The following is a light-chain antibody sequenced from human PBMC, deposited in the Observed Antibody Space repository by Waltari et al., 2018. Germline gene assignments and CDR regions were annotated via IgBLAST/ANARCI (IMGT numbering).Light chain of an antibody. CDR2: DAS. CDR1: QSASDRH. CDR3: QRFASSEFT. V-gene: IGKV3D-20*01. Sequence: ENVLTQSPATLSLSPGERASLSCGASQSASDRHVAWYQQKPGLAPRLLIYDASKRATGVPDRFSGSRSGTDFTLTISRLEPEDFAVYYCQRFASSEFTFGPGTKVDI. J-gene: IGKJ3*01.